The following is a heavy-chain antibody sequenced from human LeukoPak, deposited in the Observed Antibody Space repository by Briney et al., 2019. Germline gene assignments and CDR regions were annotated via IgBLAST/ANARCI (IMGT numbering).Heavy chain of an antibody. Sequence: GGSLRLSCAASGFTFSKYVMHWVRQAAGKGLEYFSAVSSDGGTTHYEKSVKGRFTISRDNSKNTLYLQMGSLRAEDMAVYYCARAGDDYVWGSPWYFDYWGQGTLVTVSS. V-gene: IGHV3-64*01. CDR2: VSSDGGTT. CDR3: ARAGDDYVWGSPWYFDY. CDR1: GFTFSKYV. J-gene: IGHJ4*02. D-gene: IGHD3-16*01.